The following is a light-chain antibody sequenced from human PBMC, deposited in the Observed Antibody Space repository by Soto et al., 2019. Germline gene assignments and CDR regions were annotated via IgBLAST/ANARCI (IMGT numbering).Light chain of an antibody. Sequence: QSALTQPASVSGSPGQSITIACTGTSSDVGSYNFVSWYQQYPGKAPKLMIYEGSKRPSGVSNRFSGSKSGNTASLTISGFQAEDEADYYCCSYAGSVLFGGGTKLTVL. CDR3: CSYAGSVL. CDR1: SSDVGSYNF. CDR2: EGS. V-gene: IGLV2-23*01. J-gene: IGLJ2*01.